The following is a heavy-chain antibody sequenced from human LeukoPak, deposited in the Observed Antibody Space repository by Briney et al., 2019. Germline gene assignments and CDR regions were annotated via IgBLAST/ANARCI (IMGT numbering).Heavy chain of an antibody. D-gene: IGHD3-16*01. J-gene: IGHJ4*01. CDR3: ARVRGGN. CDR1: GFSFSDYW. CDR2: INEYGTT. Sequence: GGSLRLSCATSGFSFSDYWVYWVRQAPGKGLVWISNINEYGTTAYADSVKGRFTISRDNAKNTLYLQMNSLRAEDTAVYFCARVRGGNWGHGTLVTVSS. V-gene: IGHV3-74*01.